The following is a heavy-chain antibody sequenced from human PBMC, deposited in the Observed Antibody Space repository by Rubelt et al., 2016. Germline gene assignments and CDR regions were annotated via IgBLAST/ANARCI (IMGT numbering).Heavy chain of an antibody. J-gene: IGHJ4*02. D-gene: IGHD1-1*01. Sequence: QVQLVQSGAEVKNPGASMKVSCKASGFKFTGYFMHWIRQAPGQGLEWMGGIIPIFTVTNYAQKFQGRVTITADESTAPSYMQLNNLRSEDTAIYYCAGTTDDYWGQGSLVTVSS. V-gene: IGHV1-69*01. CDR3: AGTTDDY. CDR1: GFKFTGYF. CDR2: IIPIFTVT.